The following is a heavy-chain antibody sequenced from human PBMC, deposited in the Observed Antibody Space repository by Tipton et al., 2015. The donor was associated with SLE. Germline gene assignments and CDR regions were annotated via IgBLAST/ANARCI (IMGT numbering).Heavy chain of an antibody. J-gene: IGHJ3*01. D-gene: IGHD5-24*01. Sequence: TLSLTCTVSGDSFSSYYWSWIRQPAGKGLEWIGRVSISGNTNYNPSLKSRVTMSLDTSKNQLSLELTSVTAADTAVYYCAREALYLSTIPDAFHFWGQGTSVTVPS. CDR2: VSISGNT. CDR3: AREALYLSTIPDAFHF. V-gene: IGHV4-4*07. CDR1: GDSFSSYY.